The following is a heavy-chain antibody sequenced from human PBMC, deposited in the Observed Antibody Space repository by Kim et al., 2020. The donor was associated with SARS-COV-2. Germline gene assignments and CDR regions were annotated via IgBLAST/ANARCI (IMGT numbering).Heavy chain of an antibody. CDR2: MTNKPSGGTT. Sequence: GGSLRLSCTGSGFTFDDYAMSWVRQAPGKGLEWVGFMTNKPSGGTTQYAASVKGRFTISRDDSKSIAYLQMNSLKMEDTAVYYCNIAGGGHWGQGTLVTVSS. V-gene: IGHV3-49*04. CDR1: GFTFDDYA. CDR3: NIAGGGH. D-gene: IGHD2-15*01. J-gene: IGHJ4*02.